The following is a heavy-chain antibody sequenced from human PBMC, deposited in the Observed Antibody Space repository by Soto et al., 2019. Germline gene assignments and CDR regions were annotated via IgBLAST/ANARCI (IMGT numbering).Heavy chain of an antibody. CDR1: GGSLSSSSYY. CDR2: IYYSGST. CDR3: ARQPGYSADRNFDY. V-gene: IGHV4-39*01. J-gene: IGHJ4*02. Sequence: SETLSLTCTVSGGSLSSSSYYWGWIRQPPGKGLEWIGSIYYSGSTYYNPSLKSRVTISVDTSKNQFSLKLSSVTAADTAVYYCARQPGYSADRNFDYWGQGTLVTVSS. D-gene: IGHD3-9*01.